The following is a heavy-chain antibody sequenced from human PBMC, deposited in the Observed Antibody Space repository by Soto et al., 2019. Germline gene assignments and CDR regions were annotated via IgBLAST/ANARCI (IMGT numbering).Heavy chain of an antibody. CDR3: VRGGRQLGAYNWFDS. D-gene: IGHD1-1*01. CDR2: IYPGDSDS. J-gene: IGHJ5*01. Sequence: EVQLVQSGAEVKKPGESLEISCKVSGYSFTTYWIGWVRQMPGKGLEWMAIIYPGDSDSRYNPSFRGQVSISVDKSISTAYLQWSSLKASDTAMYFCVRGGRQLGAYNWFDSWGQGTLVTVSS. V-gene: IGHV5-51*01. CDR1: GYSFTTYW.